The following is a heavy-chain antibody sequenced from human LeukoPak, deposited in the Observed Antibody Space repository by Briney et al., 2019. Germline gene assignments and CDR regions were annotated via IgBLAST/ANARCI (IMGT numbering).Heavy chain of an antibody. D-gene: IGHD6-6*01. Sequence: GGSLRLSCAASGFTFNSYWMHWVRQAPGKGLVWVSRINSDGSSTSYADSAKGRFTISRDNAKNTLYLQMNRLRAENTAVYYCASAFSSSSGRWFDPWGQGTLVTVSS. CDR2: INSDGSST. J-gene: IGHJ5*02. CDR1: GFTFNSYW. V-gene: IGHV3-74*01. CDR3: ASAFSSSSGRWFDP.